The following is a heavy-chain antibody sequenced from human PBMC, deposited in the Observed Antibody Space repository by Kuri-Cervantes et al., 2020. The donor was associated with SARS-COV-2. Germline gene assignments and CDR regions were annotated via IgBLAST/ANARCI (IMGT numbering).Heavy chain of an antibody. J-gene: IGHJ4*02. V-gene: IGHV1-3*01. CDR2: INAGNGNT. Sequence: ASVKVSCKASGYTFTSYAMHWVRQAPGQRLEWMGWINAGNGNTKYSQKFQGRVTITRDTSASTAYMELSSLRSEDTAVFYCARERILPRRAFGYEFDYWGQGTLVTVSS. D-gene: IGHD5-12*01. CDR1: GYTFTSYA. CDR3: ARERILPRRAFGYEFDY.